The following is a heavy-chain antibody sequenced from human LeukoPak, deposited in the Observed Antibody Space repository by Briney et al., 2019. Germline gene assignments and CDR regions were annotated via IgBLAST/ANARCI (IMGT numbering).Heavy chain of an antibody. D-gene: IGHD3-10*01. CDR2: IYPGDSDT. Sequence: GESLQISCKGSGYTFTSYWIAWVRQMPGKGLEWMGIIYPGDSDTRYSPSFQGQVTISADKSISTAYLQWSSLKASDTAMYYCARHYYGSGSSPYYFDYWGQGTLVTVSS. CDR1: GYTFTSYW. V-gene: IGHV5-51*01. J-gene: IGHJ4*02. CDR3: ARHYYGSGSSPYYFDY.